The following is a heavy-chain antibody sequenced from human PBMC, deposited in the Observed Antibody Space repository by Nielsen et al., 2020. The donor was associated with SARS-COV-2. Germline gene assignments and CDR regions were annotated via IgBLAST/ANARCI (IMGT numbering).Heavy chain of an antibody. D-gene: IGHD5-18*01. CDR3: AREGSAINYFDY. CDR1: GFTFDDYT. V-gene: IGHV3-43*01. CDR2: ISWDGAST. J-gene: IGHJ4*02. Sequence: GESLKISCAASGFTFDDYTMHWVRQPPGKGLEWVSLISWDGASTYYGDSVRGRFTISRDNRKNSLFLQMNSLRSEDTAVYYCAREGSAINYFDYWGQGTLVTVTS.